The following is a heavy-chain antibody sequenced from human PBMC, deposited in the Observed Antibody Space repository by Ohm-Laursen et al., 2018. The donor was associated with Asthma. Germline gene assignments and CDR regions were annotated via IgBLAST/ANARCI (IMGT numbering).Heavy chain of an antibody. V-gene: IGHV4-59*07. D-gene: IGHD6-6*01. Sequence: SDTLSLTWTVSAASISSYYWAWIRQPPGKGLEWIGYFFLRGNDNYNPSLKSRVTMSMGTSRDQFSLRLSSVTAADAAVYYCARVGIAARVIDYWGQGTLVTVSS. CDR1: AASISSYY. CDR2: FFLRGND. CDR3: ARVGIAARVIDY. J-gene: IGHJ4*02.